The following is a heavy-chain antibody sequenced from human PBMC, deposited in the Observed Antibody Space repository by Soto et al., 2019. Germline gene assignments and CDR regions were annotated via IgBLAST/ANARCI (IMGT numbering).Heavy chain of an antibody. D-gene: IGHD4-17*01. CDR1: CGSMSSYY. CDR2: IHYGGGT. Sequence: SETLSLTCTVSCGSMSSYYWTWIRQPPGKGLEWIGFIHYGGGTVYNPALRSRVTVTVETSKKQFSLNLSSVTAADTAVYYCARDLSDYGDYGAFDIWGQGTMVTVSS. V-gene: IGHV4-59*01. J-gene: IGHJ3*02. CDR3: ARDLSDYGDYGAFDI.